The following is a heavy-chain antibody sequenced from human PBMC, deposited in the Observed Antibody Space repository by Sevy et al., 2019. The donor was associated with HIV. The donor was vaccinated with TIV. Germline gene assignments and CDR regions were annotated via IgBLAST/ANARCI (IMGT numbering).Heavy chain of an antibody. J-gene: IGHJ6*02. CDR3: ARLDILRYFDWLLGDYYGMDV. Sequence: ASVKVSCKASGYTFTGYYMHWVRQAPGQGLEWMGWINPNSGGTNYAQKFQGRVTMTRETSISTAYMELSRLKSDETAVYYWARLDILRYFDWLLGDYYGMDVWGQGTTVTVSS. CDR1: GYTFTGYY. D-gene: IGHD3-9*01. CDR2: INPNSGGT. V-gene: IGHV1-2*02.